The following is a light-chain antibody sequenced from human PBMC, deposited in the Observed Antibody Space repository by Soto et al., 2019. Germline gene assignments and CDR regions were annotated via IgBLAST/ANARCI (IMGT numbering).Light chain of an antibody. CDR2: GAS. Sequence: ETVMTQSPATLSVSPGERATLSCRAGQSVNSYLAWYQQKPGQAPRLLIRGASARATGIPARFSGSGSGTEFTLTISSLQSEDFAVYYCQQYSQWPLTFRGGTKVEI. J-gene: IGKJ4*01. V-gene: IGKV3-15*01. CDR1: QSVNSY. CDR3: QQYSQWPLT.